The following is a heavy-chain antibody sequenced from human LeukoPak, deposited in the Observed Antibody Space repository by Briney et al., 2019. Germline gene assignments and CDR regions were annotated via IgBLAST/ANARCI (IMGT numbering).Heavy chain of an antibody. CDR1: GGSISSSSYY. CDR3: ARQTRTKYYDSSGYTLDY. Sequence: SETLSLTCTVSGGSISSSSYYWGWIRQPPGKGLVWIGSIYYSGSTYYNPSLKSRVTISVDTSKNQFSLKLSSVTAADTAVYYCARQTRTKYYDSSGYTLDYWGQGTLVTVSS. J-gene: IGHJ4*02. V-gene: IGHV4-39*01. CDR2: IYYSGST. D-gene: IGHD3-22*01.